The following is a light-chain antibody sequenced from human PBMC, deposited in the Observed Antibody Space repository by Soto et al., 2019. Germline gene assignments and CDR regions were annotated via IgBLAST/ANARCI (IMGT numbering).Light chain of an antibody. CDR3: CSYAGSYTNYV. CDR1: SSDVGGYNY. V-gene: IGLV2-11*01. CDR2: DVS. Sequence: LTQPRSVSGSPGQSVTISCTGTSSDVGGYNYVSWYQQHPGKAPKLMIYDVSKRPSGIPDRFSGSKSGNTASLTISGLQAEDEADYYCCSYAGSYTNYVFGTGTKVTVL. J-gene: IGLJ1*01.